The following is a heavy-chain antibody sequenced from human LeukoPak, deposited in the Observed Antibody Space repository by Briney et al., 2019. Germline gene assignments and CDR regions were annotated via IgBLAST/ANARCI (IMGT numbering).Heavy chain of an antibody. J-gene: IGHJ4*02. D-gene: IGHD3-22*01. CDR2: ISYDGSNK. CDR3: AKRAHRNYYDSSSPFDY. CDR1: GFTFSSYG. Sequence: GRSLRLSCAASGFTFSSYGMHWVRQAPGKGLEWVVVISYDGSNKYYADSVKGRFTISRDNSKNTLYLQMNSLRAEDTAVYYCAKRAHRNYYDSSSPFDYWGQGTLVTVSS. V-gene: IGHV3-30*18.